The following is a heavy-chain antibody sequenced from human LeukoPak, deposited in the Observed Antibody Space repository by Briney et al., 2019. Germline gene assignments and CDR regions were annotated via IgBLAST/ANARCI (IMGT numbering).Heavy chain of an antibody. J-gene: IGHJ4*02. CDR3: ARDSGEYCSSTSCFSFDY. CDR2: ISSSSSTI. V-gene: IGHV3-48*01. CDR1: GFTFSSYS. D-gene: IGHD2-2*01. Sequence: GGSLRLSCAASGFTFSSYSMNWVRQAPGKGLEWVSSISSSSSTIYYADSVKGRFTISRDNAKNSLYLQMNSLRAEDTAVYYCARDSGEYCSSTSCFSFDYWGQGTLVTVSS.